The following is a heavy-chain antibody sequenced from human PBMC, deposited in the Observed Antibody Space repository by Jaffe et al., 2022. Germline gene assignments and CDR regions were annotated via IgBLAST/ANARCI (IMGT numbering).Heavy chain of an antibody. CDR2: IYSGGST. Sequence: EVQLVESGGGLVQPGGSLRLSCAASGFTVSSNYMSWVRQAPGKGLEWVSVIYSGGSTYYADSVKGRFTISRDNSKNTLYLQMNSLRAEDTAVYYCARDQHYDRGWRRGSLLDYWGQGTLVTVSS. CDR1: GFTVSSNY. V-gene: IGHV3-66*02. J-gene: IGHJ4*02. CDR3: ARDQHYDRGWRRGSLLDY. D-gene: IGHD3-22*01.